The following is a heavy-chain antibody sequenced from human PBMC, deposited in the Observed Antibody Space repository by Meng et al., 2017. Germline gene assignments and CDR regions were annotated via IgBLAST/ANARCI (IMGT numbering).Heavy chain of an antibody. V-gene: IGHV3-23*01. Sequence: GESLKISCEASGFTFSNYAMGWVRQAPGKGLEWVSVMSGSDDTTHYADSVRGRFTISRDDSTSTLFLQMNSLGAEDAAVYYCAKLVACWYMGYFDSWGQGTLVTVSS. CDR2: MSGSDDTT. J-gene: IGHJ4*02. D-gene: IGHD6-13*01. CDR3: AKLVACWYMGYFDS. CDR1: GFTFSNYA.